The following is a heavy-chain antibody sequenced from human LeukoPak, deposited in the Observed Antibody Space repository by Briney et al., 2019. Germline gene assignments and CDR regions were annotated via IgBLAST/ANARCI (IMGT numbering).Heavy chain of an antibody. CDR2: MNPNSGNT. V-gene: IGHV1-8*01. D-gene: IGHD1-26*01. CDR1: GYTFTTYD. CDR3: ASGSVKVGATRVPY. Sequence: ASVKVSCKASGYTFTTYDINWVRQATGQGLEWLGWMNPNSGNTGFAQKFQGRVTMTRNTSISTAYMELSSLRSEDTAVYYCASGSVKVGATRVPYWGQGTLVTVSS. J-gene: IGHJ4*02.